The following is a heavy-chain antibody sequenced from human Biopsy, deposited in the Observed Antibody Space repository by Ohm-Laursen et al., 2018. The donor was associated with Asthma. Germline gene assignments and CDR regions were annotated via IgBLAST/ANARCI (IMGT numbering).Heavy chain of an antibody. V-gene: IGHV3-11*01. CDR3: TTNGGYYFDY. CDR1: GFTFSDYY. D-gene: IGHD3-22*01. CDR2: INGKSNSI. J-gene: IGHJ4*02. Sequence: SLRLSCAASGFTFSDYYMSWIRQAPGKGLEWISYINGKSNSIEYADSVKGRFTISRDNAKNSLYLQMNSLRAEDTAVYYCTTNGGYYFDYWGQGTLVTVSS.